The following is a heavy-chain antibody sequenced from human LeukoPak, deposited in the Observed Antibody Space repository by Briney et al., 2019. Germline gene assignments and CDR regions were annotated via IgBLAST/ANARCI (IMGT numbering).Heavy chain of an antibody. V-gene: IGHV1-69*13. CDR1: GGTFSSYA. Sequence: ASVKVSCKASGGTFSSYAISWVRQAPGQGLEWMGGIIPIFGTANYAQKFQGRVTITADESTSTAYMELSSLRSEDTAVYYCARGGLGYCSSTSCYENHYYGMDVWGKGTTVTVSS. CDR2: IIPIFGTA. CDR3: ARGGLGYCSSTSCYENHYYGMDV. J-gene: IGHJ6*04. D-gene: IGHD2-2*01.